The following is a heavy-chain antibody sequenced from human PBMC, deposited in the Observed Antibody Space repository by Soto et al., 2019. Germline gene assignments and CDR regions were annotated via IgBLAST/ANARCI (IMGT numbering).Heavy chain of an antibody. V-gene: IGHV1-18*01. D-gene: IGHD3-10*01. CDR2: ISAYNGDT. J-gene: IGHJ5*02. Sequence: SVRFSGKGSGYTFTSCGITYEQQDPGQGLEWMAWISAYNGDTRYAQKLQGRVTVTTDKSTTTAYMEMRSLRSDDTAIYHCAEGESSAGFDPWGQLTLFTV. CDR1: GYTFTSCG. CDR3: AEGESSAGFDP.